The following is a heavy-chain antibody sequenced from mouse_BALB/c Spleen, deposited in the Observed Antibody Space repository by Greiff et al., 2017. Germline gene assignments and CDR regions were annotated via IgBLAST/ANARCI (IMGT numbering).Heavy chain of an antibody. V-gene: IGHV5-9-4*01. J-gene: IGHJ2*01. CDR1: GFTFSSYA. Sequence: EVQLVESGGGLVKPGGSLKLSCAASGFTFSSYAMSWVRQSPEKRLEWVAEISSGGSYTYYPDTVTGRFTISRDNAKNTLYLEMSSLRSEDTAMYYCARSITTVFDYWGQGTTLTVSS. CDR3: ARSITTVFDY. D-gene: IGHD1-1*01. CDR2: ISSGGSYT.